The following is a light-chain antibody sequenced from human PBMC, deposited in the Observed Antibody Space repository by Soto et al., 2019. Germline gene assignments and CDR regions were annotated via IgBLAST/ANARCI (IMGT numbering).Light chain of an antibody. J-gene: IGKJ4*01. Sequence: DIQMTQSPSSLSASVGYRVTITCRASQSISNYLNWYQQKPGKAPKLLIYTASSLKSGVPSRFSGSRSGTDFTLTISSLQPEDFATYFCQHSYSLPPTFGGGTKVEIK. V-gene: IGKV1-39*01. CDR1: QSISNY. CDR2: TAS. CDR3: QHSYSLPPT.